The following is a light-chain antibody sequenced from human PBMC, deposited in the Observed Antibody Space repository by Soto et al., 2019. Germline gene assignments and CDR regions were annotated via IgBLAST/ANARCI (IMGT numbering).Light chain of an antibody. Sequence: QSVLTQPASVSGSPGQSITISCTGTSSDVVGYNYVSWYQQHPGKAPKLMIYDVSNRPSGVSNRFSGSKSGNTASLTISGLQAEDEADYYCSSYTSSSTRLYVFGTGTKVTV. CDR3: SSYTSSSTRLYV. J-gene: IGLJ1*01. V-gene: IGLV2-14*01. CDR2: DVS. CDR1: SSDVVGYNY.